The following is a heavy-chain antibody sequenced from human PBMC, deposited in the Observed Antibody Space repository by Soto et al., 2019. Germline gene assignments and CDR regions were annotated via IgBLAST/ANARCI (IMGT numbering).Heavy chain of an antibody. CDR3: ARPVRRFLEWLPNYMDV. D-gene: IGHD3-3*01. J-gene: IGHJ6*03. V-gene: IGHV4-39*01. CDR1: GGSISSSSYY. Sequence: QLQLQESGPGLVKPSETLSLTCTVSGGSISSSSYYWGWIRQPPGKGLEWIGSIYYSGSTYYNPSLMSRVTISVDTSKNQFSLKLSSVTAADTAVYYCARPVRRFLEWLPNYMDVWGKGTTVTVSS. CDR2: IYYSGST.